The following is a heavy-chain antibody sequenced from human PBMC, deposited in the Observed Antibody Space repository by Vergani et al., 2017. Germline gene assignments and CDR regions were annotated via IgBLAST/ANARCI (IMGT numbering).Heavy chain of an antibody. CDR3: ARGFDL. CDR2: INHSGST. V-gene: IGHV4-34*01. J-gene: IGHJ2*01. CDR1: GGSLSGYY. Sequence: QVQLQQWGAGLLKPSETLSLTCAVYGGSLSGYYWSGSRQPPGKGLEWSGEINHSGSTNYNPSLKSRVTISVDTSKNQFSLKLSSVTAADTAVYYCARGFDLWGRGTLVTVSS.